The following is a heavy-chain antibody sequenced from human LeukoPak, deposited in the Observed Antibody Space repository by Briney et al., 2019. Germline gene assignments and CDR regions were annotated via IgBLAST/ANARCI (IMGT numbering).Heavy chain of an antibody. J-gene: IGHJ4*02. CDR3: ASPGIAAASFDY. V-gene: IGHV4-39*01. D-gene: IGHD6-13*01. Sequence: SETLSLTCTVSGGSISSSSYYWGWIRQPPGQGLEWIGSIYYSGSTYYNPSLKSRVTISVDTSKTQFSLKLSSVTAADTAVYYCASPGIAAASFDYWGQGTLVTVSS. CDR2: IYYSGST. CDR1: GGSISSSSYY.